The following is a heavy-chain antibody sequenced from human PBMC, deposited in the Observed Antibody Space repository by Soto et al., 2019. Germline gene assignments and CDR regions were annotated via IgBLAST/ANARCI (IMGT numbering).Heavy chain of an antibody. CDR1: GASISTYY. J-gene: IGHJ4*02. CDR2: IYYSGST. Sequence: QVQLQESGPGLVKPSETLSLTCTVSGASISTYYWSWIRQPPGKGLEWIGYIYYSGSTNYNPSLXSXVXIXXDTSKHQFSLKLSSVTAADTAVYYCARSRGGYFDYWGQGTLVTVSS. D-gene: IGHD3-22*01. V-gene: IGHV4-59*01. CDR3: ARSRGGYFDY.